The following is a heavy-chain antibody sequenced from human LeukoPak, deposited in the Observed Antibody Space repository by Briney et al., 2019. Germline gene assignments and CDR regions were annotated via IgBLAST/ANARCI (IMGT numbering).Heavy chain of an antibody. CDR3: AKDEYYDILTGWYFDL. CDR1: GFTFDDYA. Sequence: PGGSLRLSCAASGFTFDDYAMHWVRQAPGKGLEWVSGISWNSGSIGYVDSVKGRFTISRGNAKNSLYLQMNSLRAEDTALYYCAKDEYYDILTGWYFDLWGRGTLVTVSS. V-gene: IGHV3-9*01. CDR2: ISWNSGSI. D-gene: IGHD3-9*01. J-gene: IGHJ2*01.